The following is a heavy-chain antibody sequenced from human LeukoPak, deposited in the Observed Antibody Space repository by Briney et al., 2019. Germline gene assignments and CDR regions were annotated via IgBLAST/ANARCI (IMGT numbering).Heavy chain of an antibody. V-gene: IGHV4-4*02. CDR3: AENGPWSLKY. D-gene: IGHD2-15*01. J-gene: IGHJ4*02. CDR1: GVFISNINW. CDR2: VHQSGVT. Sequence: SSETLSLTCAVSGVFISNINWWSWVRQPPGRGLEWIGEVHQSGVTNYNPSLKSRVTISLDKSNNQFSLKLNSVTAADTAVYFCAENGPWSLKYWGQGTLVTVSS.